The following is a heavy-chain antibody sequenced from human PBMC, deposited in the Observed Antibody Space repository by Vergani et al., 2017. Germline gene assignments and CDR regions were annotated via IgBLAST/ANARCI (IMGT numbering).Heavy chain of an antibody. CDR2: IDWDDDK. Sequence: QVTLRESGPALVKPTQTLTLTCTFSGFSLSTSGMCVSWIRQPPGKALEWLARIDWDDDKYYSTSLKTRLTISKETSNNQVVLTMTNMDTLDTATYYSARIVMTPAVRGADYWGQGTLVTVSS. CDR3: ARIVMTPAVRGADY. J-gene: IGHJ4*02. V-gene: IGHV2-70*15. CDR1: GFSLSTSGMC. D-gene: IGHD3-10*01.